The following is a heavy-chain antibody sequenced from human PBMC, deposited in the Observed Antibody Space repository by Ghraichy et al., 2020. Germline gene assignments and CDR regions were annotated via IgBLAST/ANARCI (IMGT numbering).Heavy chain of an antibody. CDR2: IYYSGST. J-gene: IGHJ4*02. D-gene: IGHD5-18*01. CDR3: ASLSGYSYGYFDY. CDR1: GGSISSYY. Sequence: SETLSLTCTVSGGSISSYYWSWIRQPPGKGLEWIGYIYYSGSTNYNPSLKSRVTISVDTSKNQFSLKLSSVTAADTAVYYCASLSGYSYGYFDYWGQGTLVTVSS. V-gene: IGHV4-59*01.